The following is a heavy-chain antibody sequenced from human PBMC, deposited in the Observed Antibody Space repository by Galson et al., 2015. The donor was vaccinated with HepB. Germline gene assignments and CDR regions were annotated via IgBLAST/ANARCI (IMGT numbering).Heavy chain of an antibody. J-gene: IGHJ4*02. D-gene: IGHD2-15*01. CDR1: GFTLSSKD. CDR2: ISSNGGST. CDR3: MGWPWQRQREFDY. Sequence: SLRLSCAASGFTLSSKDMHWVRQAPGKGLEYVAVISSNGGSTHYAESVKGRFTISRDNSKNMLYFQMSSLRDEDTAVYYCMGWPWQRQREFDYWGQGIPVTVSS. V-gene: IGHV3-64D*06.